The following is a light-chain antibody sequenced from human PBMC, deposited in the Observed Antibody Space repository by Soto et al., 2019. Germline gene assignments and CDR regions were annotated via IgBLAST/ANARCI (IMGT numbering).Light chain of an antibody. CDR1: QSVSSSY. CDR3: QQYGSSRT. J-gene: IGKJ1*01. Sequence: EIVLSQSPATLSLSPGERGALSCRASQSVSSSYLAWYQQKPGQAPRLLIYGASSRATGIPDRFSGSGSGTVFTLTISRLEPEDFAVYYCQQYGSSRTLGQGTKVDIK. V-gene: IGKV3-20*01. CDR2: GAS.